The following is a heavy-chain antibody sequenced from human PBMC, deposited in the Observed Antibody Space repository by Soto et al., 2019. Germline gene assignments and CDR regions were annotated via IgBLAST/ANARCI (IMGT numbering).Heavy chain of an antibody. CDR2: ISSRGDI. CDR1: GFTFSSYA. CDR3: AREETAWPLAYGLDV. J-gene: IGHJ6*02. V-gene: IGHV3-21*01. D-gene: IGHD2-21*02. Sequence: GGSLRLSCVASGFTFSSYAMHWVRQSPGKGLEWVSSISSRGDIYYADSVKGRFTISRDDAKNSVSLQMNGLRAEETAVYYCAREETAWPLAYGLDVWGQGTTVTVSS.